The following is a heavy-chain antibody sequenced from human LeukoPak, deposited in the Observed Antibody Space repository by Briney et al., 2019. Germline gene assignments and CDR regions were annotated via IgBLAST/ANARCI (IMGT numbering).Heavy chain of an antibody. Sequence: RASVKVPCKASGYTFTSYYMYWVRQAPGQGLEWMGIINPSGGSTSYAQKFQGRVTMTRDTSTSTVYMELSSLRSEDTAVYYCARVALRPYSSGWFDYWGQGTLVTVSS. CDR1: GYTFTSYY. J-gene: IGHJ4*02. CDR3: ARVALRPYSSGWFDY. V-gene: IGHV1-46*01. CDR2: INPSGGST. D-gene: IGHD6-19*01.